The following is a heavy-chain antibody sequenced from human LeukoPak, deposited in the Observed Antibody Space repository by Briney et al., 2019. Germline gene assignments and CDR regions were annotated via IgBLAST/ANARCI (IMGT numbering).Heavy chain of an antibody. CDR2: ISAYNGNT. J-gene: IGHJ4*02. V-gene: IGHV1-18*01. CDR3: ARSYDFWSGYPYFDY. Sequence: ASVKVSCRASGYTFTSYGISWVRQAPGQGLEWMGWISAYNGNTNYAQKLQGRVTMTTDTSTSTAYMELRSLRSDDTAVYYCARSYDFWSGYPYFDYWGQGTLVTVSS. CDR1: GYTFTSYG. D-gene: IGHD3-3*01.